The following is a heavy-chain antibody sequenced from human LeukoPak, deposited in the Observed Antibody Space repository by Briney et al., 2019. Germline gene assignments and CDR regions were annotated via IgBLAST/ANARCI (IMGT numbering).Heavy chain of an antibody. Sequence: PGGSLRLSCAASGFTFSSYAMHWVRQAPGKGLEWVAVISYDGSNKYYADSVKGRFTISRDNAQNSLFLQMNSLRVDDTAVYYCARDPFYGALDSWGQETLVTVSS. J-gene: IGHJ4*02. CDR2: ISYDGSNK. V-gene: IGHV3-30-3*01. D-gene: IGHD4-17*01. CDR3: ARDPFYGALDS. CDR1: GFTFSSYA.